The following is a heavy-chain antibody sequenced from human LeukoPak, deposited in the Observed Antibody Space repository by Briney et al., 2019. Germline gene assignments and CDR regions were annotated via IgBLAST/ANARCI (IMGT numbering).Heavy chain of an antibody. D-gene: IGHD4-17*01. Sequence: SETLSLTCAVYGGSFSGYYWSWIRQPPGKGLEWIGEINHSGSTNYNPSLKSRVTISVDTSKNQFSLKLSSVTAADTAVYYCARGLTTVTTYWFDPRGQGTLVTVSS. CDR2: INHSGST. V-gene: IGHV4-34*01. CDR1: GGSFSGYY. J-gene: IGHJ5*02. CDR3: ARGLTTVTTYWFDP.